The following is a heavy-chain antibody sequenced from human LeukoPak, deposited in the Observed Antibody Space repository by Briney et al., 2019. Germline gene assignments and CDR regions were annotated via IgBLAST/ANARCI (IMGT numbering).Heavy chain of an antibody. CDR1: GFSFSNYA. J-gene: IGHJ6*03. Sequence: GGSLRLPCAPSGFSFSNYAMSWVRQAPGKGLEWVSAISGSGGSTYYADSVKGRFTISRDNSKNTLYLQMNSLRAEDTAVYYCAKDLLRGYSLRSYYMDVWGKGTTVTVSS. CDR2: ISGSGGST. CDR3: AKDLLRGYSLRSYYMDV. D-gene: IGHD3-9*01. V-gene: IGHV3-23*01.